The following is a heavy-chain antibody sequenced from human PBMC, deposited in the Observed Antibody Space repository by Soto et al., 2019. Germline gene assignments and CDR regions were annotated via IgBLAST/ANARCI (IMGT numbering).Heavy chain of an antibody. Sequence: QVQLVQSGAEVKKPGSSVKVSCKASGGTFSSYAISWVRQAPGQGLEWMGGIIPIFGTANYAQKFQGRVTITADESTSTAYMELSSLRSEDTAVYYWAREDSITMVRGVRLDYWGQGTLVTVSS. CDR3: AREDSITMVRGVRLDY. CDR1: GGTFSSYA. D-gene: IGHD3-10*01. J-gene: IGHJ4*02. V-gene: IGHV1-69*01. CDR2: IIPIFGTA.